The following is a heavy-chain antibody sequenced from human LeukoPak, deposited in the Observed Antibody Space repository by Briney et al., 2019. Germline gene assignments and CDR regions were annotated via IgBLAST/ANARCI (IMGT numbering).Heavy chain of an antibody. CDR1: GFTFSQYW. Sequence: PGRSLRLSCEASGFTFSQYWMHWVRQAPGKGLVWVSRIDPDGSSTNYADSVKGRFTISRDNSKNTLYLQMSSLRAEDTAVYYCAKDRGRYYDSSGYYWGYYFDSWGQGILVTVST. D-gene: IGHD3-22*01. CDR2: IDPDGSST. CDR3: AKDRGRYYDSSGYYWGYYFDS. J-gene: IGHJ4*02. V-gene: IGHV3-74*01.